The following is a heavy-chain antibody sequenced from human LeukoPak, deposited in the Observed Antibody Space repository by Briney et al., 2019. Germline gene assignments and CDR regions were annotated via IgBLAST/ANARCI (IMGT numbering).Heavy chain of an antibody. Sequence: SETLSLTCTVSGGSISSYYWSWIRQPPGKGLEWIGYIYYSGSTNYNPSLKSRATISVDTSKNQFSLKLSSVTAADTAVYYCARENGYNEGKFDYWGQGTLVTVSS. D-gene: IGHD5-24*01. CDR3: ARENGYNEGKFDY. V-gene: IGHV4-59*01. CDR2: IYYSGST. CDR1: GGSISSYY. J-gene: IGHJ4*02.